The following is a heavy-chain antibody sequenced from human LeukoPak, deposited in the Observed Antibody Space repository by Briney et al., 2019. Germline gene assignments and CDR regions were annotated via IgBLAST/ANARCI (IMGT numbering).Heavy chain of an antibody. CDR2: IYYSGST. J-gene: IGHJ3*02. V-gene: IGHV4-61*05. CDR1: GGSISSSSYY. CDR3: ARRWYYYDSSGDAFDI. D-gene: IGHD3-22*01. Sequence: PSGTLSLTCTVSGGSISSSSYYWGWIRQPPGKGLEWIGYIYYSGSTNYNPSLKSRVTISVDTSKNQFSLKLSSVTAADTAVYYCARRWYYYDSSGDAFDIWGQGTMVTVSS.